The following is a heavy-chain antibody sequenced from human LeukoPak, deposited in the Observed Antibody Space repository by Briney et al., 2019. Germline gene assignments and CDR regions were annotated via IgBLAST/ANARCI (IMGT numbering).Heavy chain of an antibody. CDR3: ARYSGSYYPMDV. J-gene: IGHJ6*02. V-gene: IGHV1-8*01. D-gene: IGHD1-26*01. CDR2: MNPNSGNT. CDR1: GYTFTSYD. Sequence: ASVKVSCKASGYTFTSYDINWVRQATGQGLEWMGWMNPNSGNTGYAQKFQGRVTMTRNTSISTAYMELSSLRSEDTAVYYCARYSGSYYPMDVWGQGTTVTVSS.